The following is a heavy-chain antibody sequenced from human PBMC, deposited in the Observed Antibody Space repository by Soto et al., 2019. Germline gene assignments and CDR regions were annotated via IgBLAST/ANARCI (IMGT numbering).Heavy chain of an antibody. Sequence: ASVKVSCKASGGTFSSYSINWVRQAPGQGLEWMGRIVPLLNIATYARKFQGRVTVTAGKSTSTAYMELSSLRSEDTAVYYCASLMSSGYYYGMDVWGQGTTVTVSS. D-gene: IGHD3-10*01. J-gene: IGHJ6*02. CDR1: GGTFSSYS. CDR3: ASLMSSGYYYGMDV. V-gene: IGHV1-69*02. CDR2: IVPLLNIA.